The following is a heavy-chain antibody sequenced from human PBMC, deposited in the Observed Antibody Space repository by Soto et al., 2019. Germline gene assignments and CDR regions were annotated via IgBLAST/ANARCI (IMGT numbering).Heavy chain of an antibody. CDR1: GFTFSSYW. V-gene: IGHV3-7*05. CDR3: AIEELGFSSCWYYFKS. D-gene: IGHD6-19*01. Sequence: EVQLVESGGGLVQPGGSLRLSCAASGFTFSSYWMSLVRQAPGKGLEWVANIKQDGSEKYYMDSVKGRFTISRDNTKNSLYLHMNRLRAEDTAVYYCAIEELGFSSCWYYFKSWGQGTLFTVSS. J-gene: IGHJ4*02. CDR2: IKQDGSEK.